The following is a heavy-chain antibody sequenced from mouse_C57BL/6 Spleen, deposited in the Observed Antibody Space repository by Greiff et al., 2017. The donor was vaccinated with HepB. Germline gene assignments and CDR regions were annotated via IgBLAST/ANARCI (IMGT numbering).Heavy chain of an antibody. CDR2: IWTGGGT. CDR1: GFSLTSYA. Sequence: VMLVESGPGLVAPSQSLSITCTVSGFSLTSYAISWVRQPPGKGLEWLGVIWTGGGTNYNSALKSRLSISKDNSKSQVFLKMNSLQTDDTARYYCARNRGYSNSYYFDYWGQGTTLTVSS. CDR3: ARNRGYSNSYYFDY. J-gene: IGHJ2*01. V-gene: IGHV2-9-1*01. D-gene: IGHD2-5*01.